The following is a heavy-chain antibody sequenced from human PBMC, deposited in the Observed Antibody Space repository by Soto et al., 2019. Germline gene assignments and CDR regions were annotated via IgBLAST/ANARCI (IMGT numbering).Heavy chain of an antibody. Sequence: QVQLVQSGAEVKKPGSSVKVSCKASGGTFSSYAISWVRQAPGQGLEWMGGIIPIFGTANYAQKFQGRVTITPDKSTSTAYMELSSLRSEDTAVYYCARGLYGDQYYYYYGMDVWGQGTTVTVSS. CDR1: GGTFSSYA. J-gene: IGHJ6*02. CDR3: ARGLYGDQYYYYYGMDV. D-gene: IGHD4-17*01. CDR2: IIPIFGTA. V-gene: IGHV1-69*06.